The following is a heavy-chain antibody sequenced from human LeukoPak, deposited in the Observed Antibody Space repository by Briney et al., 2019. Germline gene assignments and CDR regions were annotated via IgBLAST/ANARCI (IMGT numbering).Heavy chain of an antibody. D-gene: IGHD6-13*01. CDR2: ISGSGDST. J-gene: IGHJ4*02. V-gene: IGHV3-23*01. CDR3: TREGITAVADY. Sequence: PGGSLRLSCAASGFTFSSYAMSWVRQAPGKGLEWVSAISGSGDSTYYADSVKGRFTISRDNAKNSLYLQLNSLRAEDTAVYYCTREGITAVADYWGQGTLVTVSS. CDR1: GFTFSSYA.